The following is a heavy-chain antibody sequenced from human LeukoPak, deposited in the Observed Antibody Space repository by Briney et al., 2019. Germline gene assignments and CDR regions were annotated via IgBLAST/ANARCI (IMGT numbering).Heavy chain of an antibody. J-gene: IGHJ4*02. V-gene: IGHV4-59*01. D-gene: IGHD1-26*01. Sequence: PSETLSLTCTVSGGSISSYYWSWIRQPPGKGLEWIGYTSYGGSTNYNPSLKSRVTISLDTSKNHFSLKLTSVTAADTAVYYCARVVGATEPFDYWGQGTLVTVSS. CDR2: TSYGGST. CDR3: ARVVGATEPFDY. CDR1: GGSISSYY.